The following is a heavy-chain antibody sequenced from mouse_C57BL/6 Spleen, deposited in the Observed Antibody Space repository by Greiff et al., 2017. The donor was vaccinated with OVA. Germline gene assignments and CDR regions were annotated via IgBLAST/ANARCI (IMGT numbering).Heavy chain of an antibody. V-gene: IGHV5-17*01. CDR3: ARPYYDFYFDY. CDR2: ISSGSSPI. Sequence: EVKLVESGGGLVKPGGSLKLSCAASGFTFSDYGMHWVRQAPEKGLEWVAYISSGSSPIYYADTVKGRFTISRDNAKNTLFLQMTSLRSEDTAMYYCARPYYDFYFDYWGQGTTLTVSS. J-gene: IGHJ2*01. D-gene: IGHD2-4*01. CDR1: GFTFSDYG.